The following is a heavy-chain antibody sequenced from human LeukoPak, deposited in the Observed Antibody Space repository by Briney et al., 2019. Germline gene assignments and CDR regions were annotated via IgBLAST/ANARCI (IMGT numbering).Heavy chain of an antibody. CDR1: GYSISSGYY. Sequence: SETLSLTCTVSGYSISSGYYWGWIRQPPGKGLEWIGSIYHSGSTYYNPSLKSRVSRSVDTSKNQFSLRLSSVTAADTAVYYCARVTGYMTEDYFDYWGQGTLITVSS. CDR2: IYHSGST. CDR3: ARVTGYMTEDYFDY. J-gene: IGHJ4*02. D-gene: IGHD6-13*01. V-gene: IGHV4-38-2*02.